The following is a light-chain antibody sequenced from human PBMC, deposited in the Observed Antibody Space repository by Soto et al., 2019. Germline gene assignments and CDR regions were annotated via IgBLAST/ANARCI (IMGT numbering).Light chain of an antibody. J-gene: IGLJ2*01. CDR3: SSYAGSNIL. Sequence: QSALTQPPSASGSPGQSVTISCTGTSSDVGAYDFVSWYHQHPDKAPKLILYEVAKRPSGVPDRFSGSKSGNTASLTVSGLQADDEADYYCSSYAGSNILFGGGTKLTVL. V-gene: IGLV2-8*01. CDR2: EVA. CDR1: SSDVGAYDF.